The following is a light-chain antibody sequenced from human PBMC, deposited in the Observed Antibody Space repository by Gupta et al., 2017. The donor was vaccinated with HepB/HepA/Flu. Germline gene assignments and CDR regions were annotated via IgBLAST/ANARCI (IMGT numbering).Light chain of an antibody. J-gene: IGLJ1*01. Sequence: QSALTQPASVSGSPGPSITISCTGTSSDVGSYNLVSWYQQHPGKARKLMIHEVIKRPSGVSNRFSGSKSGNTASLTSSGLQAEDEADYYCCSYATSSTWVFGTGTKVTVL. CDR2: EVI. CDR3: CSYATSSTWV. V-gene: IGLV2-23*02. CDR1: SSDVGSYNL.